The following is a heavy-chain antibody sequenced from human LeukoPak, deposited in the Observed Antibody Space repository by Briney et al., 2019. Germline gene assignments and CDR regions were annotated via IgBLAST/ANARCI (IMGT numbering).Heavy chain of an antibody. V-gene: IGHV4-59*01. CDR1: GTSISNCY. D-gene: IGHD2-2*02. CDR3: ARGTTRYTTTYYFDY. J-gene: IGHJ4*02. CDR2: IYYSGDT. Sequence: SETLSLTCTVSGTSISNCYWSWIRQPPGKGLEWIGYIYYSGDTNYNPSLKSRVTMSVDTSKNQFSLKLSSLTAADTAVFYCARGTTRYTTTYYFDYWGQGTLVTVSS.